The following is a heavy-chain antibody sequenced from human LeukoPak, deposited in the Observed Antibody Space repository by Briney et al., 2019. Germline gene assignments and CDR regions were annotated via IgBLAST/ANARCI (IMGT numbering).Heavy chain of an antibody. CDR3: AVRHYYDSSATIDY. D-gene: IGHD3-22*01. CDR2: ISAYNGNT. V-gene: IGHV1-18*01. Sequence: ASVKVSCKASGYTFTSYGISWVRQAPGQGLEWMGWISAYNGNTNYAQKLQGRVTMTTDTSTSTAYMELRSLRSDDTAVYYCAVRHYYDSSATIDYWGQGTLVTVSS. CDR1: GYTFTSYG. J-gene: IGHJ4*02.